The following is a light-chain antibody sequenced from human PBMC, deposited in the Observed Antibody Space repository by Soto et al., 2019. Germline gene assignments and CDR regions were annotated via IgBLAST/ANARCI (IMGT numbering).Light chain of an antibody. Sequence: ETVMTQSPATLSVSPGERATLSCRASQSVNSNLAWYQQKLGQAPRVLIYGASTRATGIPARFSGSGSGTDFTLTISSLQPEDFATYYCQQSYSTPFTFGPGTKVDIK. CDR2: GAS. V-gene: IGKV3-15*01. CDR3: QQSYSTPFT. J-gene: IGKJ3*01. CDR1: QSVNSN.